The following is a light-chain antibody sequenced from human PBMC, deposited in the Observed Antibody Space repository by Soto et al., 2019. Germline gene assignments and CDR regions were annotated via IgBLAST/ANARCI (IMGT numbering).Light chain of an antibody. V-gene: IGLV2-23*01. Sequence: QSVLTQPASVSGSPGQSITFSCTGTSSDVGSYNVVSWYQQHPGRAPKLMIYEDNKRPSGVSNRFSVSKSGYTASLTISGLQAEDEADYYCCSYARTSTYVFGSGTKVTVL. CDR3: CSYARTSTYV. J-gene: IGLJ1*01. CDR2: EDN. CDR1: SSDVGSYNV.